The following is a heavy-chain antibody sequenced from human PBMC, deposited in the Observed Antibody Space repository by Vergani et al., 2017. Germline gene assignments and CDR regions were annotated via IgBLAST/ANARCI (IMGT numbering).Heavy chain of an antibody. CDR3: ASSTRGYYDSSGYGYYYYYGRDV. J-gene: IGHJ6*04. V-gene: IGHV3-21*01. CDR1: GFTFSSYS. Sequence: EVQLVESGGGLVKPGGSLRLSCAASGFTFSSYSMNWVRQAPGKGLEWVSSISSSSSYIYYADSVKGRFTISRDNAKNSLYLQMNSLRAEDTAVYYCASSTRGYYDSSGYGYYYYYGRDVWGEGTTVTGSS. CDR2: ISSSSSYI. D-gene: IGHD3-22*01.